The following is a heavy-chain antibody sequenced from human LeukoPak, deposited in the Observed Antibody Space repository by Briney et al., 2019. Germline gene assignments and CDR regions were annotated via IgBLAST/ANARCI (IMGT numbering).Heavy chain of an antibody. CDR2: INSDGINT. D-gene: IGHD2-15*01. V-gene: IGHV3-74*01. Sequence: PGGSLRLSCAASGFTFSNYWMHWVRQAPGKGLVWVSRINSDGINTSYADSVKGRFTIPRDNAKNTLNLQMNSLRAEDTAVYYCARLGVRYCSGGSCYSGFGWFDPWGQGTLVTVSS. CDR3: ARLGVRYCSGGSCYSGFGWFDP. CDR1: GFTFSNYW. J-gene: IGHJ5*02.